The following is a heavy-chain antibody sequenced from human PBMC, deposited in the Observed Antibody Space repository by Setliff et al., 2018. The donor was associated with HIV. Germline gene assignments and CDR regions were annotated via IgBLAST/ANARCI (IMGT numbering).Heavy chain of an antibody. CDR2: IDPKSGGT. CDR3: AAKRRYNYDLKGPLDY. Sequence: ASVKVSCKASRYTFTDYHIHWVRQAPGQGLEWMGWIDPKSGGTKYVQKFQGRVTMTRDTSISTAYMELSSLRSDDTAVYYCAAKRRYNYDLKGPLDYWAQGTLVTVSS. D-gene: IGHD5-18*01. V-gene: IGHV1-2*02. CDR1: RYTFTDYH. J-gene: IGHJ4*02.